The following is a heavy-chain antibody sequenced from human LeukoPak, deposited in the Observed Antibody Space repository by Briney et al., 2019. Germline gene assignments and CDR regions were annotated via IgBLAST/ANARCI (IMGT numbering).Heavy chain of an antibody. V-gene: IGHV3-9*01. CDR3: AKGDCGSSSCTRLDN. CDR1: GLTFDDYG. D-gene: IGHD2-2*01. J-gene: IGHJ4*02. CDR2: ISWNGGGV. Sequence: GGSLRLSCAASGLTFDDYGMHWVRQAPGKGLEWVSGISWNGGGVGYAASVKGRFTISRDNAKKSLFLQMNSLRPEDTALYYCAKGDCGSSSCTRLDNWGQGTLVTVSS.